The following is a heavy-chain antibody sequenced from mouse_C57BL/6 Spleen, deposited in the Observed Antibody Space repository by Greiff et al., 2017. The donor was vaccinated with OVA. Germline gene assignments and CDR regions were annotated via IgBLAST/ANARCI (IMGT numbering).Heavy chain of an antibody. V-gene: IGHV1-69*01. CDR1: GYTFTSYW. CDR2: IDPSDSYT. J-gene: IGHJ1*03. Sequence: QVQLQQPGAELVMPGASVKLSCKASGYTFTSYWMHWVKQRPGQGLEWIGEIDPSDSYTNYNQKFKGKSTLTVDKSSSTAYMQLSSLTSEDSAVYYCARDDYWYFDVWGKGTTVTVSS. D-gene: IGHD2-3*01. CDR3: ARDDYWYFDV.